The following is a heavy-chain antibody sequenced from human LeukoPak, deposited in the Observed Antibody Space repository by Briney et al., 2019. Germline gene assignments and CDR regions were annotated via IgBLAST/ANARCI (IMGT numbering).Heavy chain of an antibody. Sequence: SETLSLTCAVSGGSISSGGYSWNWIRQPPGKGLGWIGYIYHSGTTYYNPSLKSRVTISVDRSKNQFSLKLSSVTAADTAVYYCARDQSSSWYWFDPWGQGTLVTVSS. CDR1: GGSISSGGYS. CDR3: ARDQSSSWYWFDP. J-gene: IGHJ5*02. CDR2: IYHSGTT. V-gene: IGHV4-30-2*01. D-gene: IGHD6-13*01.